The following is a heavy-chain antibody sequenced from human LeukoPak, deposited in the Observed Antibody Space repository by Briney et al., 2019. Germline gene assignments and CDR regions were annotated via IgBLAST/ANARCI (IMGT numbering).Heavy chain of an antibody. Sequence: QTGGSLRLSCAASGFTFSRYWMNWVRQAPGKGLEWVANIKQDGSDKYYVDSVKGRFTISRDNAKNSLCLQMNSLRAEDAAVYYCARAYGDSIHFDSWGQGTLVTVSS. CDR3: ARAYGDSIHFDS. CDR1: GFTFSRYW. J-gene: IGHJ4*02. D-gene: IGHD4-17*01. V-gene: IGHV3-7*04. CDR2: IKQDGSDK.